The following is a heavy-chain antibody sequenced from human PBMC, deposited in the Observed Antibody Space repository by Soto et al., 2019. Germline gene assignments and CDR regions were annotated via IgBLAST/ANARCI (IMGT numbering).Heavy chain of an antibody. D-gene: IGHD3-22*01. J-gene: IGHJ4*02. CDR2: IYYSGIT. V-gene: IGHV4-31*03. Sequence: TLSVTFTVSGGSIRSGCYYWSWIRQHPGKVLEWIGYIYYSGITYYNPSLKSRVTISVDTSKNQFSLKLSSVTAADTAVYYCARDREYYYDSSGYTQWGQGTLVTVSS. CDR3: ARDREYYYDSSGYTQ. CDR1: GGSIRSGCYY.